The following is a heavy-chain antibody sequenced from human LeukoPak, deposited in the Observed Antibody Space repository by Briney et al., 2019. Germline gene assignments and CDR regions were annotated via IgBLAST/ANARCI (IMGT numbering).Heavy chain of an antibody. V-gene: IGHV3-72*01. J-gene: IGHJ3*02. CDR3: SRDGGEGGNSAFDI. CDR1: GFIFSDYI. CDR2: IRTRINSSTT. Sequence: GGSLRLSCAASGFIFSDYIMDWVRQAPGKGLEWVGRIRTRINSSTTEYAASVKGRFTISRDDSKNSMYLHMNSLKTEDTAVYHCSRDGGEGGNSAFDIWGQGTMVTVSS. D-gene: IGHD4-23*01.